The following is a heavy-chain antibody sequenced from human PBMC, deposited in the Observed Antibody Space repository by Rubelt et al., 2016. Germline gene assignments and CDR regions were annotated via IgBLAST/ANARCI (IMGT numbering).Heavy chain of an antibody. J-gene: IGHJ4*02. Sequence: YRSKWYNDYAVSVKSRITINPDTSKNQFSLKLSSVTAADTAVYYCATRFIRPRDGYNLPGDYWGQGTLVTVSS. CDR3: ATRFIRPRDGYNLPGDY. D-gene: IGHD5-24*01. V-gene: IGHV6-1*01. CDR2: YRSKWYN.